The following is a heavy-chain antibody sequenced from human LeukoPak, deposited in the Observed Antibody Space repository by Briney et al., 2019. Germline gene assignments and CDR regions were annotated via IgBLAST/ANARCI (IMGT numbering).Heavy chain of an antibody. J-gene: IGHJ4*02. CDR1: GVSISSYY. V-gene: IGHV4-59*01. CDR2: IYYSGST. D-gene: IGHD3-22*01. CDR3: ARVGYYDSSGYYPFDY. Sequence: PSETLSLTCTVSGVSISSYYWSWIRQPPGKGLEWIGYIYYSGSTNYNPSLKSRVTISVDTSKNQFSLKLSSVTAADTAVYYCARVGYYDSSGYYPFDYWGQGTLVTVSS.